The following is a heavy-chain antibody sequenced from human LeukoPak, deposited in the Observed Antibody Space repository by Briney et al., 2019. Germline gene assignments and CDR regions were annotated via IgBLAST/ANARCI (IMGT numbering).Heavy chain of an antibody. Sequence: SETLSLTCTVSGGSIRSYYWSWIRQPPGKGLEWIAYIYYSGSTNYNPSLKSRVTISVDTSKNQFSLKLSSVTAADTAVYYCVRTVIPGWFDPWGQGTLVTVSS. D-gene: IGHD4-17*01. CDR1: GGSIRSYY. V-gene: IGHV4-59*12. CDR3: VRTVIPGWFDP. CDR2: IYYSGST. J-gene: IGHJ5*02.